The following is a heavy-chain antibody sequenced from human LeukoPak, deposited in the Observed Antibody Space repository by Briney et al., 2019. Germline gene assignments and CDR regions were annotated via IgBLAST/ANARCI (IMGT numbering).Heavy chain of an antibody. D-gene: IGHD6-19*01. CDR2: ISGSGGST. V-gene: IGHV3-23*01. CDR3: AKGHLAVASYYYGMDV. Sequence: GGSVRLSCAASGFTFSSYAMSWVRQSPGKGLEWVSAISGSGGSTYYADSVKGRFTISRDNSKNTLYLQMNSLRAEDTAVYYCAKGHLAVASYYYGMDVWGQGTTVTVSS. J-gene: IGHJ6*02. CDR1: GFTFSSYA.